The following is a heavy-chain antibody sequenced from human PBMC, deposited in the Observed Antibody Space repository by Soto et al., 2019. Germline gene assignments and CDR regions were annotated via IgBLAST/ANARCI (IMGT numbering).Heavy chain of an antibody. D-gene: IGHD2-2*01. CDR1: GGSFSGYY. Sequence: PSETLSLTCAVYGGSFSGYYWSWIRQLPGKGLECIGEINHSGSTNYNPSLKSRVTVSVDTSTNQFSLKLSSVTAADTAVYYCAIEKYGLPRRWFDAWGQGTLVTVSS. CDR2: INHSGST. V-gene: IGHV4-34*01. CDR3: AIEKYGLPRRWFDA. J-gene: IGHJ5*02.